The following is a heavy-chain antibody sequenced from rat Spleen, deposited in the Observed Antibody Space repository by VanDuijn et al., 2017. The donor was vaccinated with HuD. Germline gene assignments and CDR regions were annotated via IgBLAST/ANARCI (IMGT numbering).Heavy chain of an antibody. CDR1: GFTFNNYW. CDR3: TTVIQGHGFAY. J-gene: IGHJ3*01. Sequence: EVQLVESGGGLVQPGRSLKLSCVASGFTFNNYWMTWIRQSPGKGLEWVASIPSTGGSTSYSDSVKGRFTISRDNAKSTLYLQMNSLRSEDTATYYCTTVIQGHGFAYWGQGT. D-gene: IGHD1-1*01. V-gene: IGHV5-31*01. CDR2: IPSTGGST.